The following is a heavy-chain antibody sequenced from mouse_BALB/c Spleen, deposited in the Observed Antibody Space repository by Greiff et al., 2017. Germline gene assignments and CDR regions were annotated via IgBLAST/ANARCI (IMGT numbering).Heavy chain of an antibody. Sequence: EVMLVESGGGLVQPGGSRKLSCAASGFTFSDYGMAWVRQAPGKGPEWVAFISNLAYSIYYADTVTGRFTISRENAKNTLYLEMSSLRSEDTAMYYCARALTGPWFAYWGQGTLVTVSA. J-gene: IGHJ3*01. D-gene: IGHD4-1*01. CDR2: ISNLAYSI. V-gene: IGHV5-15*02. CDR1: GFTFSDYG. CDR3: ARALTGPWFAY.